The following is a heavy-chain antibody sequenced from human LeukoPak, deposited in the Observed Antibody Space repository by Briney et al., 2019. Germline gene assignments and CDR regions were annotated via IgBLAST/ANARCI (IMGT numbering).Heavy chain of an antibody. D-gene: IGHD3-10*01. CDR2: IYTSGST. CDR3: ARDPSYYYGSGSYYSDY. CDR1: GGSISSYY. J-gene: IGHJ4*02. V-gene: IGHV4-4*07. Sequence: SETLSLTCTVSGGSISSYYWSWIRQPAGKGLEWIGRIYTSGSTNYNPSLKSRVTMSVDTSKNQFSLKLSSVTAADTAVYYCARDPSYYYGSGSYYSDYWGQGTLVTVSS.